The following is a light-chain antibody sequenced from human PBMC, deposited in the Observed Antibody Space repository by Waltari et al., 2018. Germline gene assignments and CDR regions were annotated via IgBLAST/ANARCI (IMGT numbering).Light chain of an antibody. CDR3: QQRTSWPPIT. V-gene: IGKV3-11*01. J-gene: IGKJ5*01. CDR1: ESVSTY. CDR2: DAS. Sequence: EIVLTQSPATLSLSPGERATLSCRASESVSTYLGWYQQKPGQAPRLLSYDASSRATGTPARFSGSGSETDFTLTISSIEPEDFAVYYCQQRTSWPPITFGQGTRLEIK.